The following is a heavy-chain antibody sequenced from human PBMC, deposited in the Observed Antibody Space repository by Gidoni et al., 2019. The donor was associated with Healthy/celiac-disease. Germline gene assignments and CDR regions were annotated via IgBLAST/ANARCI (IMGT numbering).Heavy chain of an antibody. CDR1: GFTFSSHA. CDR2: ISGSGGST. Sequence: EVQLLESGGGLVQPGGSLRLPCAAPGFTFSSHAMSWVRQAPGKGLEGVSAISGSGGSTYYADSVKGRFTISRDSSKNTLYLQINSLRAEDTAVYYCAKDRVVTPGDAFDIWGQGTMVTVSS. J-gene: IGHJ3*02. CDR3: AKDRVVTPGDAFDI. V-gene: IGHV3-23*01. D-gene: IGHD3-3*01.